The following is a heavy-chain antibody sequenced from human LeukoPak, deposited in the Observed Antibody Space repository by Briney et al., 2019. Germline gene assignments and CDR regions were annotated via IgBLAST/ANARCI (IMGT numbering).Heavy chain of an antibody. CDR1: GGSVSDYY. D-gene: IGHD1-26*01. J-gene: IGHJ5*02. CDR2: IYHTGST. V-gene: IGHV4-59*02. Sequence: SETLSLTCTISGGSVSDYYWSWIRQSPGKGLEWIGYIYHTGSTSYSPSLKSRVTISADTSQNQFSLKLSSVTAADTAVYYCARDHGGATNWFDPWGQGTLVTVSS. CDR3: ARDHGGATNWFDP.